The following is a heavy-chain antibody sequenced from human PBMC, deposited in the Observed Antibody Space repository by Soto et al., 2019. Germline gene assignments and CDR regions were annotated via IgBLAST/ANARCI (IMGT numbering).Heavy chain of an antibody. Sequence: ASVEVSCKASGFMFSDYGISWVRQAPGQGLEWMGRISPYNGNTNYAQNVQGRVTMTTDTATSSVYMELRSLRSDDTAVYYCAREYLDYYDTSGYYYWGQGTLVTVSS. CDR1: GFMFSDYG. CDR3: AREYLDYYDTSGYYY. CDR2: ISPYNGNT. J-gene: IGHJ4*02. D-gene: IGHD3-22*01. V-gene: IGHV1-18*04.